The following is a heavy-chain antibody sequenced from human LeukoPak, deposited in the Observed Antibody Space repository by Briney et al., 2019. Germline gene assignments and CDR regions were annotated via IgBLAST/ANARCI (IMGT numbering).Heavy chain of an antibody. CDR3: ASNIVVVPAAIRAYYYYMDV. CDR2: IIPIFGTA. V-gene: IGHV1-69*05. J-gene: IGHJ6*03. Sequence: SVKVSCKASGGTFSSYAISWVRQAPGQGLEWMGGIIPIFGTANYAQKFQGRVTITTDESTSTAYMELSSLRSEDTAVYYCASNIVVVPAAIRAYYYYMDVWGKGTTVTVSS. CDR1: GGTFSSYA. D-gene: IGHD2-2*02.